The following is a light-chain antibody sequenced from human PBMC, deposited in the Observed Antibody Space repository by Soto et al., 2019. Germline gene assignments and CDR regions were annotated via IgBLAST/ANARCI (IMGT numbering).Light chain of an antibody. J-gene: IGLJ3*02. CDR2: GNS. V-gene: IGLV1-40*01. CDR3: KSYDRRLSAL. CDR1: SSNIGAGYD. Sequence: QSVLTQPPSVSGAPGQRVTISCTGSSSNIGAGYDVHWYQQLPGTAPKLLIYGNSNRPSGVPDRFSGSKSGTSASLAITGLQAEDEADYYCKSYDRRLSALFGGGTQLTVL.